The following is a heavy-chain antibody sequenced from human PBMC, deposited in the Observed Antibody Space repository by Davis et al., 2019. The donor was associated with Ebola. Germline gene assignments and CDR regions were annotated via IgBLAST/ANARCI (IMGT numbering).Heavy chain of an antibody. V-gene: IGHV3-23*01. CDR2: ISGSGGST. CDR3: AAELTGDAFDV. J-gene: IGHJ3*01. Sequence: GESLKISCAASGFSFSTYAMSWVRQAPGKGLEWVAAISGSGGSTYYADSVRGRFTISRDNSKNTVYLQMNNLRADDTAVYYCAAELTGDAFDVWGRGTMVTVS. CDR1: GFSFSTYA. D-gene: IGHD7-27*01.